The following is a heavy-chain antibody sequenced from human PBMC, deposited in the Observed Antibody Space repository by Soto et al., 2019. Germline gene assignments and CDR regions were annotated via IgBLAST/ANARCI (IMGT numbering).Heavy chain of an antibody. D-gene: IGHD4-17*01. CDR1: GGTFSSYA. CDR3: ARDDYGGTKRPYYYYYGMDV. V-gene: IGHV1-69*13. J-gene: IGHJ6*02. CDR2: IIPIFGTA. Sequence: SVKVSCKASGGTFSSYAISWVRQAPGQGLEWMGGIIPIFGTANYAQKFQGRVTITADESTSTAYMELSSLRSEDTAVYYCARDDYGGTKRPYYYYYGMDVWGQGTTVTVSS.